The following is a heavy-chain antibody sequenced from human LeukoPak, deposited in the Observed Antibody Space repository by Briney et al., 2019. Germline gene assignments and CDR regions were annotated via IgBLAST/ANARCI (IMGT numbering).Heavy chain of an antibody. D-gene: IGHD5-18*01. CDR2: IYSGGST. Sequence: GGSLRLSCAASGFIFSSYSMSWVRQAPGKGLEWVSVIYSGGSTYYADSVKGRFTISRDNSKNTLYLQMNSLRAEDTAVYYCARAPGYSYGYLDYWGQGTLVTVSS. J-gene: IGHJ4*02. CDR1: GFIFSSYS. V-gene: IGHV3-53*01. CDR3: ARAPGYSYGYLDY.